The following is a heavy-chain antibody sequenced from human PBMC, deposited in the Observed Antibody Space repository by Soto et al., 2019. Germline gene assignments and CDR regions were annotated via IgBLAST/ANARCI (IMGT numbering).Heavy chain of an antibody. D-gene: IGHD2-21*01. V-gene: IGHV3-15*01. J-gene: IGHJ6*03. Sequence: GGSLRLSCAASGFTFSNAWMSWVRQAPGKGLEWVGRIKSKTDGGTTDYAAPVEGRLTISRADSKNTLYLQMNSLKTGDTAVYYCTTEAGPLFPTTYYYYYYMDVWGKGTTVTVSS. CDR3: TTEAGPLFPTTYYYYYYMDV. CDR2: IKSKTDGGTT. CDR1: GFTFSNAW.